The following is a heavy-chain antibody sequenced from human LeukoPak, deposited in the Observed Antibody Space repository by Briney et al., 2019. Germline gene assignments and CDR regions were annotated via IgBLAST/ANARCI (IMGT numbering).Heavy chain of an antibody. CDR2: INPSGGST. D-gene: IGHD3-22*01. J-gene: IGHJ3*02. Sequence: ASVKVSCKASGYTFTSYYMHWVRQAPGQGLEWMGIINPSGGSTNYAQKFQGRVTITADESTSTAYMELSSLRSEDTAVYYCASGSPYYYDRSGYSTAFDIWGQGTMVTVSS. CDR3: ASGSPYYYDRSGYSTAFDI. V-gene: IGHV1-46*01. CDR1: GYTFTSYY.